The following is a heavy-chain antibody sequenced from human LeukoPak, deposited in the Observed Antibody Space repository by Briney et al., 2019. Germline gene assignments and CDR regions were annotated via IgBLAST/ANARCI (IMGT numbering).Heavy chain of an antibody. Sequence: GASVKVSCKASGYTFTGYYMHWVRQAPGQGLEWMGIINPSGGSTSYAQKFQGRVTMTRDTSTSTVYMELSSLRSEDTAVYYCARDNSVRDEAWWFYPWGQGTLVTVSS. CDR3: ARDNSVRDEAWWFYP. CDR2: INPSGGST. CDR1: GYTFTGYY. V-gene: IGHV1-46*01. D-gene: IGHD5-24*01. J-gene: IGHJ5*02.